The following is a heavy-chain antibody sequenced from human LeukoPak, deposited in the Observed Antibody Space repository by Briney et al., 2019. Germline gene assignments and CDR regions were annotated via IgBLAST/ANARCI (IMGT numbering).Heavy chain of an antibody. D-gene: IGHD3-10*01. Sequence: ASVKVSCKASGYTFTSYYMHWVRQAPGQGLEWMGIINPSGGSTSYAQKFQGRVTMTRDTSTSTVYMELSSLRSEDTAVYYCARDHRFGELYGYWGQGTLVTASS. J-gene: IGHJ4*02. V-gene: IGHV1-46*01. CDR3: ARDHRFGELYGY. CDR2: INPSGGST. CDR1: GYTFTSYY.